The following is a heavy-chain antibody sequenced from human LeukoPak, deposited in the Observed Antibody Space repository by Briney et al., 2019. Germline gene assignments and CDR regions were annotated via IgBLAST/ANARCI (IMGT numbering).Heavy chain of an antibody. CDR2: INPSGGST. CDR1: GYTFTSYY. V-gene: IGHV1-46*01. D-gene: IGHD5-12*01. CDR3: ARDGVATPERYYYYYYMDV. Sequence: GASVKVSCKAPGYTFTSYYMHWVRQAPGQGLEWMGIINPSGGSTSYAQKFQGRVTMTRDMSTSTVYMELSSLRSEDTAVYYCARDGVATPERYYYYYYMDVWGKGTTVTVSS. J-gene: IGHJ6*03.